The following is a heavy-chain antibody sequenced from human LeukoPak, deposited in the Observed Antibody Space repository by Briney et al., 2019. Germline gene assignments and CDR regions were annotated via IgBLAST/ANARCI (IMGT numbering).Heavy chain of an antibody. CDR2: IHYRGST. Sequence: SETLSLTCTVSGGSISNFYWSWIRQSLGKGLEWIGYIHYRGSTNYNPSLKSRVTISVATSKSQFSLKLSSVTAADPAIYYCARARDITVAGTWGDNWFDPWGQGTLVTVSS. J-gene: IGHJ5*02. D-gene: IGHD6-19*01. V-gene: IGHV4-59*01. CDR1: GGSISNFY. CDR3: ARARDITVAGTWGDNWFDP.